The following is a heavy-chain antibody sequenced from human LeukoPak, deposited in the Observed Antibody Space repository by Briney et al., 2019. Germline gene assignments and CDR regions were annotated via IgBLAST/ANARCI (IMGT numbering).Heavy chain of an antibody. D-gene: IGHD2-2*01. CDR1: GFTFSSYA. V-gene: IGHV3-23*01. J-gene: IGHJ4*02. Sequence: PGGSLRLSCAASGFTFSSYAMSWVRQAPGKGLEWVSAISSSGGSTYYADSVKGRFTISRDNSKNTLYLQMNSLRAEDTAVYYCAKSYCSSTSCYAHFDYWGQGTLVTVSS. CDR2: ISSSGGST. CDR3: AKSYCSSTSCYAHFDY.